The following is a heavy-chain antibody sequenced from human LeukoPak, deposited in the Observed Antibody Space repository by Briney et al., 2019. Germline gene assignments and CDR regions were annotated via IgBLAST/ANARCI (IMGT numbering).Heavy chain of an antibody. J-gene: IGHJ5*02. CDR1: GFTFSSYG. CDR3: AKDHRYYYGSGRNWFDP. D-gene: IGHD3-10*01. V-gene: IGHV3-30*02. Sequence: QSGGSLRLSCAASGFTFSSYGMHWVRQAPGKGLEWVAFIRYDGSNKYYADSVKGRFTISRDNSKNTLYLQMNSLRAEDTAVYYCAKDHRYYYGSGRNWFDPWGQGTLVTVSS. CDR2: IRYDGSNK.